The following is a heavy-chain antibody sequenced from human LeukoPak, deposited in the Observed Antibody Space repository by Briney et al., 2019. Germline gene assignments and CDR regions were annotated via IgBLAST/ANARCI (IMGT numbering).Heavy chain of an antibody. CDR1: GFTFSSYA. V-gene: IGHV3-23*01. D-gene: IGHD3-10*01. Sequence: GGSLRLSCAASGFTFSSYAMSWVRQAPGKGLEWVSAISGGVGTTYYADSVKGRFTISRDNSKNTLYLQMNSLRAEDTAVYYCAKGDGSGSYLPYYFDHWGQGTLVTVSS. CDR2: ISGGVGTT. CDR3: AKGDGSGSYLPYYFDH. J-gene: IGHJ4*02.